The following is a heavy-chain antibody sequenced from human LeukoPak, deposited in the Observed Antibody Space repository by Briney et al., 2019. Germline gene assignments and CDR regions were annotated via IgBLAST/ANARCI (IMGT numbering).Heavy chain of an antibody. J-gene: IGHJ4*02. CDR1: GFTFSRYS. Sequence: GGSLRLSCAASGFTFSRYSMNWVRQAPGKGLDWVSSISDSSTYIFNADPVQGRFTISRDDAKNSLFLQMNSLRVEDTAVYYCVRVVYCSGGTCSYYFDYWGQGTLVTVSS. V-gene: IGHV3-21*01. CDR2: ISDSSTYI. D-gene: IGHD2-15*01. CDR3: VRVVYCSGGTCSYYFDY.